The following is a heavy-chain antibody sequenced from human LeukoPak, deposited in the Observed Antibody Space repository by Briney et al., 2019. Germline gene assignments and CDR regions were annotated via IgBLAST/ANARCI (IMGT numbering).Heavy chain of an antibody. Sequence: KPSGTLSLTCAVSGGSINSSNWWSWVRQPPGKGLEWIGEIYRSGSTNYNPSLKSRVTILVDESKNQFSLKVSSVTAADTAVYYCARVGCSSTSCYFDYWGQGTLVTVSS. D-gene: IGHD2-2*01. CDR2: IYRSGST. CDR3: ARVGCSSTSCYFDY. V-gene: IGHV4-4*02. CDR1: GGSINSSNW. J-gene: IGHJ4*02.